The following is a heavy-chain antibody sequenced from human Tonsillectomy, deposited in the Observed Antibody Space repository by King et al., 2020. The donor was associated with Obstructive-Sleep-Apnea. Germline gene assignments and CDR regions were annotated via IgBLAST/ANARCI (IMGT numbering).Heavy chain of an antibody. CDR1: GFTFDDYA. CDR3: ARARQSYSSSWFFDY. Sequence: VQLVESGGGVVRPGGSLRLSCAASGFTFDDYAMSWVRQAPGKGLEWVSGINWNGGNTGYADSVKGRFTISRDNAKNSLYLQMDRLRPEDTAFYHCARARQSYSSSWFFDYWGQGTLVTVSS. J-gene: IGHJ4*02. D-gene: IGHD6-13*01. CDR2: INWNGGNT. V-gene: IGHV3-20*01.